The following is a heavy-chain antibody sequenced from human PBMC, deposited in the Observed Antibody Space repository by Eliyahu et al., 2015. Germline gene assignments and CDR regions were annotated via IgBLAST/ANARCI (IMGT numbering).Heavy chain of an antibody. V-gene: IGHV3-53*01. CDR1: GFTVNSNY. CDR2: IYSGGST. CDR3: ARTIGAMIVEVTGALDI. J-gene: IGHJ3*02. Sequence: EVQLVESGGGLIQPGGSLRLSCAASGFTVNSNYMSWVRQAPGKGLEWVSIIYSGGSTYYADSVKGRFTISRDNSKNTLYLQMNSLRAEDTAVYYCARTIGAMIVEVTGALDIWGQGTMVTVSS. D-gene: IGHD3-22*01.